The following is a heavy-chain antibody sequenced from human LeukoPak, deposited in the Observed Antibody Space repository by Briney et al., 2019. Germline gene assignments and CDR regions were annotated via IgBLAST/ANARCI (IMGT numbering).Heavy chain of an antibody. CDR2: ISYNGSNK. Sequence: PGRSLRLSCAASGFTFSSYGMHWVRQAPGKGLEWVAVISYNGSNKYYADSVKGRFTISRDNSKNTLYLQMNSLRAEDTAVYYCAKGVGSSWYSFGYYYYYGMDVWGQGTTVTVSS. CDR1: GFTFSSYG. V-gene: IGHV3-30*18. J-gene: IGHJ6*02. CDR3: AKGVGSSWYSFGYYYYYGMDV. D-gene: IGHD6-13*01.